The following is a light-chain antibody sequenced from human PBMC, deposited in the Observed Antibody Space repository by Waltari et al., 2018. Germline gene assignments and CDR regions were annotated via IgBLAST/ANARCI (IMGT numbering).Light chain of an antibody. J-gene: IGKJ1*01. Sequence: EIVMTQSPLSLSVAPGEPASISCRSSQSLLQSNGHNYLHWYLQKPGQSQQLLISFVSIRVSGLPDRFSGGGSGTDFILAISRVEAEDVGTYYCMQARQYPRTLGQGTKVEIK. CDR3: MQARQYPRT. V-gene: IGKV2-28*01. CDR1: QSLLQSNGHNY. CDR2: FVS.